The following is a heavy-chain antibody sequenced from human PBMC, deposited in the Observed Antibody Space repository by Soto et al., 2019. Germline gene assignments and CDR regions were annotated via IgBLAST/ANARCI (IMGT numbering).Heavy chain of an antibody. Sequence: SETLSLACTVSGGSISSSSYYWGWFRQPPGKGLEWIGSIYYSGSTYYNPSLKSRVTISVDTSKNQFSLKLNSMTAADTAVYYCARHNYGSGSTYFDSWGQGTLVT. CDR2: IYYSGST. D-gene: IGHD3-10*01. CDR3: ARHNYGSGSTYFDS. J-gene: IGHJ4*02. CDR1: GGSISSSSYY. V-gene: IGHV4-39*01.